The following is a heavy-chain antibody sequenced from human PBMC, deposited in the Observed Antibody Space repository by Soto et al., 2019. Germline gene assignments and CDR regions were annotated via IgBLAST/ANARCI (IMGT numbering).Heavy chain of an antibody. D-gene: IGHD3-10*01. Sequence: PSETLSLTCTVSGGSISSGGYYWSWVRQHPGKGLEWIGYIYYSGSTYYNPSLKSRVTISVDTSKNQFSLKLSSVTAADTAVYYCARATVEWFGELSFGWFDPWGQGTLVTVSS. CDR1: GGSISSGGYY. J-gene: IGHJ5*02. V-gene: IGHV4-31*03. CDR2: IYYSGST. CDR3: ARATVEWFGELSFGWFDP.